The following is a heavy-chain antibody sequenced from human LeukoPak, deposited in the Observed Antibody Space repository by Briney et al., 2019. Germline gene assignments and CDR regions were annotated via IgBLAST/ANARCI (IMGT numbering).Heavy chain of an antibody. CDR1: GFTFSSYW. D-gene: IGHD2-2*01. V-gene: IGHV3-7*01. CDR2: IKQDGSEK. CDR3: ARDDCSSISCYHNWFDP. Sequence: QPGGSLRLSCAASGFTFSSYWMSWVRQAPGKGLEWVANIKQDGSEKYYVDSVKGRFTISRDNAKNSLYLQMNSLRAEDTAVYYCARDDCSSISCYHNWFDPWGQGTLFTVSS. J-gene: IGHJ5*02.